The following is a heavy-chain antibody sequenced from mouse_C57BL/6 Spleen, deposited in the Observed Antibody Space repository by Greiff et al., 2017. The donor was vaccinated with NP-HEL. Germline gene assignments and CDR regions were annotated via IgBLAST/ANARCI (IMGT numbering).Heavy chain of an antibody. Sequence: QVQLQQSGAELVMPGASVKLSCKASGYTFTSYWMHWVKQRPGQGLEWIGEIDPSDSYTNYNQKFKGKSTLTVDQSSSTAYMQLSSLTSEDYAVYYCARALYYYGSSSWAMDDRGQGTSVTVSS. V-gene: IGHV1-69*01. J-gene: IGHJ4*01. CDR3: ARALYYYGSSSWAMDD. D-gene: IGHD1-1*01. CDR2: IDPSDSYT. CDR1: GYTFTSYW.